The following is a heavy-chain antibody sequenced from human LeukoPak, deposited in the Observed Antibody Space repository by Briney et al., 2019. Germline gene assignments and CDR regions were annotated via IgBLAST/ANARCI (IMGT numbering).Heavy chain of an antibody. D-gene: IGHD3-10*01. CDR2: IYYNGNT. CDR3: ARSGTGSGSRGWFDP. CDR1: GGSINSGGYY. Sequence: PSQTLSLTCTVSGGSINSGGYYWTWIRQHPGKGLEWIGYIYYNGNTYYNPSLKGRVTISVDTSKNQFSLKVSSVTAADTAVYYCARSGTGSGSRGWFDPWGQGTLVTVS. V-gene: IGHV4-31*03. J-gene: IGHJ5*02.